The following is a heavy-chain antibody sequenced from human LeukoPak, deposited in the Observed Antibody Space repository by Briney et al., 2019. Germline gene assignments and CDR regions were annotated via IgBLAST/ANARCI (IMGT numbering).Heavy chain of an antibody. CDR2: ISGSGGST. D-gene: IGHD6-13*01. V-gene: IGHV3-23*01. CDR3: ATRSYSSSPPGYYGMDV. Sequence: GGSLRLSCAASGFTFSNAWMSWVRQAPGKGLEWVSAISGSGGSTYYADSVKGRFTISRDNSKNTLYLQMNSLRAEDTAVYYCATRSYSSSPPGYYGMDVWGQGTTVTVSS. CDR1: GFTFSNAW. J-gene: IGHJ6*02.